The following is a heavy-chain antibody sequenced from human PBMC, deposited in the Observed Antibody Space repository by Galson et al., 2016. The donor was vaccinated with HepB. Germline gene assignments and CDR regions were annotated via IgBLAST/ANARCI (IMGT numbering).Heavy chain of an antibody. V-gene: IGHV3-21*01. CDR3: ARDRRSSWGLNYFDY. Sequence: SLRLSCAASEFTFDDYGMNWVRLAPGKGLEWVSSISSRSNYKYYADSVEGRFTISRDNAKSSLYLQMNSLRAEGTAVYYCARDRRSSWGLNYFDYWGQGTLVTVSS. CDR1: EFTFDDYG. D-gene: IGHD6-13*01. J-gene: IGHJ4*02. CDR2: ISSRSNYK.